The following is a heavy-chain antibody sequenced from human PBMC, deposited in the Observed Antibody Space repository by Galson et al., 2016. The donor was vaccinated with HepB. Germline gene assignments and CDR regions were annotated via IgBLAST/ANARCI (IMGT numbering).Heavy chain of an antibody. Sequence: QSGAEVKKPGESLRISCKASGYNFANYWISWVRQMPGKGLEWMGRIDPSDSHTNYSPSFQGLVTISVDKSISTAYLQWNTLKASDIAIYFCARLGPNSAGYYPDHWGPGTLVTVSS. CDR3: ARLGPNSAGYYPDH. CDR2: IDPSDSHT. V-gene: IGHV5-10-1*01. J-gene: IGHJ4*02. CDR1: GYNFANYW. D-gene: IGHD3-22*01.